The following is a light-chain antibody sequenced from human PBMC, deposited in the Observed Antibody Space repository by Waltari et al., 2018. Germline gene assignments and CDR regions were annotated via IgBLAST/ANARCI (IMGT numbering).Light chain of an antibody. CDR1: SSDVGAYKY. V-gene: IGLV2-8*01. CDR2: EVI. J-gene: IGLJ2*01. CDR3: ASRGASKV. Sequence: QSALTQPPSASGSPGQSVTISCTGTSSDVGAYKYVSWYQQHPGKAPKLLIYEVIKRASGVPDRFSGSKSGNTASLTVSGLQAEDEADYYCASRGASKVFGGGTKLTVL.